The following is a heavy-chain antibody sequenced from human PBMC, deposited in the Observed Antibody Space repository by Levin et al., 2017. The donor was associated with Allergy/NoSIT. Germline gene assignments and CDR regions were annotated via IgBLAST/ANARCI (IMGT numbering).Heavy chain of an antibody. CDR2: VKQDGSEE. CDR1: GFTSDSYW. Sequence: SCTASGFTSDSYWMSWVRQAPGKGLEWVVTVKQDGSEEYYLDSVKGRFTISRDNAKNSLYLQMNSLRAEDTAVYYCPSYYCSSGSCRFDYWGQGTLVTVSS. CDR3: PSYYCSSGSCRFDY. D-gene: IGHD2-15*01. J-gene: IGHJ4*02. V-gene: IGHV3-7*01.